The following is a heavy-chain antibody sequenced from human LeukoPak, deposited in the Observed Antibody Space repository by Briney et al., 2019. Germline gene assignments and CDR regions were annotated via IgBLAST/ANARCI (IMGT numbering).Heavy chain of an antibody. V-gene: IGHV3-21*01. CDR2: ISSSSSYI. Sequence: PGGSLRLSCAASGFTFSSYSMNWVRQAPGKGLEWVSSISSSSSYIYYADSVKGRFTISRDNAKNSLYLQMNSLRAEDTAVYYCARDYYDSREANSYGMDVWGQGTTVTVSS. CDR3: ARDYYDSREANSYGMDV. D-gene: IGHD3-22*01. J-gene: IGHJ6*02. CDR1: GFTFSSYS.